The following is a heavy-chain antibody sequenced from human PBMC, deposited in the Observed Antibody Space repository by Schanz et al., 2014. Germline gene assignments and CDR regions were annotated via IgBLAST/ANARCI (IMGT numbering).Heavy chain of an antibody. J-gene: IGHJ6*02. CDR2: MNPTTGNR. D-gene: IGHD2-15*01. V-gene: IGHV1-8*01. CDR3: AKVDRTRYCAMDV. Sequence: QVQLVQSGAEVKKPGASVRVSCKASGYSFTTYDVNWVRQATGQGLEWMGWMNPTTGNRGYAQNFQGRVTMTADKSTSTVYMEVSGLRSEVTAVYYCAKVDRTRYCAMDVWGQGTTVTVSS. CDR1: GYSFTTYD.